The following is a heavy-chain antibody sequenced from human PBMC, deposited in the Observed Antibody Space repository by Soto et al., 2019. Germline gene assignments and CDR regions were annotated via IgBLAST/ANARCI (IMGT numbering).Heavy chain of an antibody. CDR1: GFTVSSNY. J-gene: IGHJ4*02. V-gene: IGHV3-66*01. CDR3: ASGIVATIYFDY. D-gene: IGHD5-12*01. CDR2: IYSGGST. Sequence: GGSLRLSCAASGFTVSSNYMSWVRQAPGKGLEWVSVIYSGGSTYYADSVKGRFTISRDNSKNTLYLQMNSLRAEDTAVYYCASGIVATIYFDYWGQGTLVTVSS.